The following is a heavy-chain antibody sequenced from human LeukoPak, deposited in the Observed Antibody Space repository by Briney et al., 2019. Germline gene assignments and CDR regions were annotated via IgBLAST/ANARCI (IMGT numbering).Heavy chain of an antibody. J-gene: IGHJ6*02. Sequence: PGGSLRLSCATSGFTFNTNAMSWVRQAPGKGLEWVSTIGNTETFYADSVTGRFTISRNNSKNTVYLHMNSLRVEDTAVYYCARLRDGYYYYYGMDVWGQGTTVSVSS. CDR3: ARLRDGYYYYYGMDV. CDR2: IGNTET. V-gene: IGHV3-23*01. D-gene: IGHD5-24*01. CDR1: GFTFNTNA.